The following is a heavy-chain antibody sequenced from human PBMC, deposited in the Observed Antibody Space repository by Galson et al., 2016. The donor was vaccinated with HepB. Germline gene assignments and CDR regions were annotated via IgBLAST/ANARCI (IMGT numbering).Heavy chain of an antibody. CDR3: ARDQPQSDKWNDEGEHYDYFYGMDV. CDR2: TYYRSKWYN. V-gene: IGHV6-1*01. Sequence: CAISGDSVSSTSATWNWIRQSPSRGLEWLGRTYYRSKWYNDYAVAVRSRINLKPDTSKNQFSLQLNSATPEDTAVYYCARDQPQSDKWNDEGEHYDYFYGMDVWGLGTTVTVSS. J-gene: IGHJ6*02. D-gene: IGHD1-1*01. CDR1: GDSVSSTSAT.